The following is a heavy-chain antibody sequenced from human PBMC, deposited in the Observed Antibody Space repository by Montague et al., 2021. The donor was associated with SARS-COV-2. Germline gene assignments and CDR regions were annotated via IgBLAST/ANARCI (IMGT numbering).Heavy chain of an antibody. J-gene: IGHJ4*02. D-gene: IGHD5-12*01. CDR1: GGSISSGSYY. CDR3: ARAHSGSWAHLDN. CDR2: IYTSGTT. Sequence: TLSLTCTVSGGSISSGSYYWSWIRQPAGKGLEWIGRIYTSGTTDYSFSLKSRVTKSVDTSKNQFSLKLTSVTAADTAVYYCARAHSGSWAHLDNWGQGSLVTVSS. V-gene: IGHV4-61*02.